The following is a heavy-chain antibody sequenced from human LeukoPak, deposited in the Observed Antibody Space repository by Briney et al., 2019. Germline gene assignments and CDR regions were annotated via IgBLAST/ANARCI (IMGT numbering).Heavy chain of an antibody. CDR1: EFTLSSYE. Sequence: GGCLRLSCAASEFTLSSYEMIWVRQAPGKGLEWVSYTSSGGSTVYYADSVKGRFTISRDNAKNSLYLQMNSLRAADTAIYYCSRGGNGGMDVWGQGTTVTVSS. CDR2: TSSGGSTV. V-gene: IGHV3-48*03. CDR3: SRGGNGGMDV. J-gene: IGHJ6*02.